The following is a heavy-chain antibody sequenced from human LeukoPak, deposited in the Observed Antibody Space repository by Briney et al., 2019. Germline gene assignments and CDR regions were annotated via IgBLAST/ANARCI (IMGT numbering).Heavy chain of an antibody. V-gene: IGHV3-48*04. CDR1: GFTFSSYS. CDR3: ARDYDSSGYYFDY. D-gene: IGHD3-22*01. J-gene: IGHJ4*02. CDR2: ISSSSSTI. Sequence: GGSLRLSCAASGFTFSSYSMNWVRQAPGEGLEWVSYISSSSSTIYYADSVKGRFTIYRDNAKNSLYLQMNSLRAEDTAVYYCARDYDSSGYYFDYWGQGTLVTVSS.